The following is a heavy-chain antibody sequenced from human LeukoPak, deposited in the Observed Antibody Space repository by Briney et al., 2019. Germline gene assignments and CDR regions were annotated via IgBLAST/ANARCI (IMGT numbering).Heavy chain of an antibody. J-gene: IGHJ6*02. Sequence: GRSLRLSCAASGFTFSSYGMRWVRQAPGKGLEWVAVISYDGSNKYYADSVKGRFTISRDNSKNTLYLQMNSLRAEDTAVYYCAKAYTYYYDSPYGMDVWGQGTTVTVSS. CDR2: ISYDGSNK. CDR3: AKAYTYYYDSPYGMDV. D-gene: IGHD3-22*01. V-gene: IGHV3-30*18. CDR1: GFTFSSYG.